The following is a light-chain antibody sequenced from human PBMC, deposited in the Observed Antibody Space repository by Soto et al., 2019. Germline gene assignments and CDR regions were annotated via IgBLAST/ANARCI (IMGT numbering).Light chain of an antibody. J-gene: IGKJ2*01. V-gene: IGKV1-5*03. CDR3: QQYSSYYT. CDR2: KAS. CDR1: QSLDSW. Sequence: DIQMTQSPSTLSASVGDRVTITCWASQSLDSWLAWYQQKPGKAPKLLMYKASTLENRVPSRFSGSGAGTDFTLTISSLQPDDFATYYCQQYSSYYTFGQGTKLEIK.